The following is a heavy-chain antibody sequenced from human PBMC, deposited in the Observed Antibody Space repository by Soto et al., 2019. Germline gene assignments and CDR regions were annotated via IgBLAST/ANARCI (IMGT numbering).Heavy chain of an antibody. CDR1: GFTFSSYD. V-gene: IGHV3-23*01. CDR3: ATPLDYGDYDFDY. Sequence: GGSLRLSCAASGFTFSSYDMSWVRQAPGKGLEWVSAISGSGGSTYYADSVKGRFTISRDNSKNTLYLQMNSLRAEDTAVYYCATPLDYGDYDFDYWGQGTLVTVSS. D-gene: IGHD4-17*01. CDR2: ISGSGGST. J-gene: IGHJ4*02.